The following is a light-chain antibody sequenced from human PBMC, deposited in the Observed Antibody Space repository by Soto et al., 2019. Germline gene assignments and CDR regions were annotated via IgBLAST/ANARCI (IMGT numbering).Light chain of an antibody. J-gene: IGKJ5*01. CDR3: QQYGGSPSIT. CDR1: QSVSSSY. Sequence: EIVLTQSPGTLSLSPGERATLSCRASQSVSSSYLAWYQQKVCQAPRLLIYGASSRATGIPDRFSGSGSGTDFTLTISRLEPEDSAVYYCQQYGGSPSITFGQGTRLEIK. V-gene: IGKV3-20*01. CDR2: GAS.